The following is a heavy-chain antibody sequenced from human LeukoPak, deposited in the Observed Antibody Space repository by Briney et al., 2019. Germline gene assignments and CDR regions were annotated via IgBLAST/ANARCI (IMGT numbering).Heavy chain of an antibody. CDR3: ARPPSRGYSSSFEY. V-gene: IGHV5-51*01. J-gene: IGHJ4*02. D-gene: IGHD2-2*03. CDR1: GYSFATYW. CDR2: IYPAESNI. Sequence: GESLKISCKGSGYSFATYWIAWVRQMPGKGLEWMGIIYPAESNIRYSPSFQGQVTISADESISTAYLQWSSLKASDTAIYYCARPPSRGYSSSFEYWGQGTLVTVSS.